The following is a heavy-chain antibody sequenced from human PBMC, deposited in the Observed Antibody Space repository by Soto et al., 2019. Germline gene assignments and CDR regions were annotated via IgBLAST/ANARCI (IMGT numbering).Heavy chain of an antibody. V-gene: IGHV3-33*01. CDR3: ARGAGDDYVWGSYRKVYGMDV. CDR2: IWYDGSNK. D-gene: IGHD3-16*02. Sequence: QVQLVESGGGVVQPGRSLRLSCAASGFTFSRYGMHWVRQAPGKGLEWVAVIWYDGSNKYYADSVKGRFTISRDNSKNTLYLQMNSLRAEDTAVYYCARGAGDDYVWGSYRKVYGMDVWGQGTTVTVSS. J-gene: IGHJ6*02. CDR1: GFTFSRYG.